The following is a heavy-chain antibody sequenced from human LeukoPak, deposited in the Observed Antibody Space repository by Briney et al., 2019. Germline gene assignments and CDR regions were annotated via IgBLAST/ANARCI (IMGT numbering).Heavy chain of an antibody. CDR2: LKQDGSQT. V-gene: IGHV3-7*01. D-gene: IGHD1-7*01. Sequence: GGSLRLSCAASGFTFSSYGMHWVRQAPGKGLEWVANLKQDGSQTNYVDSVKGRFTISRDNAKKSLYLQMNSLRAEDTAVYYCAREGPLTGITPGLFDYWGQGTLVTVSS. CDR3: AREGPLTGITPGLFDY. J-gene: IGHJ4*02. CDR1: GFTFSSYG.